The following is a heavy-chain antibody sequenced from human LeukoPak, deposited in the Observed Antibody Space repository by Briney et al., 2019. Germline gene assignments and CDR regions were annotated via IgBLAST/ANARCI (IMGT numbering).Heavy chain of an antibody. D-gene: IGHD5-18*01. CDR1: GFTFINYA. J-gene: IGHJ4*02. CDR3: AKDGYSYGYTYYFDY. V-gene: IGHV3-23*01. CDR2: LSGSGDST. Sequence: GGSLRLSCAASGFTFINYAMTWVRQAPGKGLEWVSALSGSGDSTFHADSVKGRFTISRDNSKNTLYLQMNSLRAEDTAVYYCAKDGYSYGYTYYFDYWGQGTLVTVSS.